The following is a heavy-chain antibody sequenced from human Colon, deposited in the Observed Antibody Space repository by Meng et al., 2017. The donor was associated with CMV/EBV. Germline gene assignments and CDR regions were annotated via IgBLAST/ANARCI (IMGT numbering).Heavy chain of an antibody. Sequence: GSLRLSCIVSGDSISSSRYYWGWIRQSPGKGLEWIGTIYFSGNTYYNPSLKSRVTISVDTSKNHFSLKLTSVTAADTAVYYCARGLPNYYFYGMDVWGQGTTVTVSS. CDR3: ARGLPNYYFYGMDV. CDR1: GDSISSSRYY. CDR2: IYFSGNT. J-gene: IGHJ6*02. D-gene: IGHD2-15*01. V-gene: IGHV4-39*02.